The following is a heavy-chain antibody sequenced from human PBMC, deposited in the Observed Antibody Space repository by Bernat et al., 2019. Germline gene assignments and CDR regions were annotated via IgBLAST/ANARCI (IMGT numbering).Heavy chain of an antibody. Sequence: QVQMVQSGAEVKETGASVKVSCKAFGYTFTIYNFHWVRQAPGQGLEWMGWISPNSGVTNDAQKFQGRVTMTRDTSISTIYMELHGLTSDDTALYYCTGGGGTAHIDYWGRGTLVTVSS. CDR1: GYTFTIYN. V-gene: IGHV1-2*02. CDR2: ISPNSGVT. J-gene: IGHJ4*02. CDR3: TGGGGTAHIDY. D-gene: IGHD1-14*01.